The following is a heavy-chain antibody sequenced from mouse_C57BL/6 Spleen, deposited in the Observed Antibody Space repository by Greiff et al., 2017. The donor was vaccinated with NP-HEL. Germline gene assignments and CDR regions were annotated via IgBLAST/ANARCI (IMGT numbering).Heavy chain of an antibody. D-gene: IGHD1-1*01. CDR3: ARTVHWYFDV. J-gene: IGHJ1*03. CDR1: GYTFTSYW. V-gene: IGHV1-59*01. CDR2: IDPSDSYT. Sequence: QVQLQQPGAELVRPGTSVKLSCKASGYTFTSYWMHWVKQRPGQGLEWIGVIDPSDSYTNYNQKFKGKATLTVDTSSSTAYMQLSSLTSEDSAVYYCARTVHWYFDVWGTGTTVTVSS.